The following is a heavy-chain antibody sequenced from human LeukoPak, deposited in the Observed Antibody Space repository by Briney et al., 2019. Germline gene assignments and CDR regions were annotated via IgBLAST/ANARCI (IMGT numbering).Heavy chain of an antibody. CDR3: AKDIGSLWFGELSYFDY. D-gene: IGHD3-10*01. CDR1: GFTFDDYA. J-gene: IGHJ4*02. CDR2: ISWNSGSI. Sequence: PGRSLRLSCAASGFTFDDYAMHWVRQAPGRGLEWVSGISWNSGSIGYADSVKGRFTISRDNAKNSLYLQMNSLRAEDTALYYCAKDIGSLWFGELSYFDYWGQGTLVTVSS. V-gene: IGHV3-9*01.